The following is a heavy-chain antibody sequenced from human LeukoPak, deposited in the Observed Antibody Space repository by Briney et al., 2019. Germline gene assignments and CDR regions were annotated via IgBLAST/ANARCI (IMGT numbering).Heavy chain of an antibody. CDR2: INPNSGGT. CDR1: GYTFSGYY. J-gene: IGHJ4*02. Sequence: ASVKVSYTSSGYTFSGYYMQWVRQAPGQGLEWMGWINPNSGGTNYAQKFQGRVTMTRDASISTAYMELSRLRSDDTAVYYCARGLGGDYWGQGTPVTVSS. V-gene: IGHV1-2*02. CDR3: ARGLGGDY. D-gene: IGHD3-16*01.